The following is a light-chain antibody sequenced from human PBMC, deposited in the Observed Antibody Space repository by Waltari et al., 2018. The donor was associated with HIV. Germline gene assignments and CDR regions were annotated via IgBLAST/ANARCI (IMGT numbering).Light chain of an antibody. Sequence: QTVVTQEPSFSVSPGGTVTLTCGLSSGSVSTSYYPSWYPQTPGQAPRTLIYSTITRSSGVPDRFSGSILGNKAALTITGAQADDESDYYCVLYMGSGICVFGGGTKLTVL. CDR3: VLYMGSGICV. CDR1: SGSVSTSYY. V-gene: IGLV8-61*01. CDR2: STI. J-gene: IGLJ2*01.